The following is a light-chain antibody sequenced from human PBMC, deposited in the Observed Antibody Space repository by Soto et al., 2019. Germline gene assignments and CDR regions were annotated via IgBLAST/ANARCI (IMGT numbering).Light chain of an antibody. Sequence: STSGDPRLGGASCWERGYISVGRESLKRKQQLPGTAPKLGIYRDNQRPSGVPDRFSGSKSGTSASLAIRGLRSEDEADYYCAAWDDSLSGLYVFGTGTKVTVL. CDR3: AAWDDSLSGLYV. V-gene: IGLV1-47*01. CDR1: YISVGRES. CDR2: RDN. J-gene: IGLJ1*01.